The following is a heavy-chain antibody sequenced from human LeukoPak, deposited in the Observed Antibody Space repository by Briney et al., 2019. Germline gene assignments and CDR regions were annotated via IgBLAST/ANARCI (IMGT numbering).Heavy chain of an antibody. Sequence: PGGSLRLSCAVSGFTFSSYAMSWVRQAPGKGLEWVSAISGSGGSTNYADSVKGRFTISRDNSKNTLYLQMNSLRAEDTAVYYCAKDVTTTVTYNDYWGQGTLVTVSS. J-gene: IGHJ4*02. V-gene: IGHV3-23*01. D-gene: IGHD4-17*01. CDR3: AKDVTTTVTYNDY. CDR2: ISGSGGST. CDR1: GFTFSSYA.